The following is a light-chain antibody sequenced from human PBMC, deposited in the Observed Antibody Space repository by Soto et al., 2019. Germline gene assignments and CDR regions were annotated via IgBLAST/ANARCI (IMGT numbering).Light chain of an antibody. CDR2: EVT. CDR1: SSDVGGYNF. Sequence: QSALTQTASVSGSPGQSITISCTGTSSDVGGYNFVSWYQQHPGKAPKLIIHEVTNRPSGVSGRFSGSMSGNTAFLTISGLQAEDEAVYYCCSHSISITWMFGGGTKLTVL. V-gene: IGLV2-14*03. CDR3: CSHSISITWM. J-gene: IGLJ3*02.